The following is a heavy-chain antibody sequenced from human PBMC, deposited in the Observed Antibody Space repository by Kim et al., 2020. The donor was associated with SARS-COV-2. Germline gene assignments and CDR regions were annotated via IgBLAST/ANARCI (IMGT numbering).Heavy chain of an antibody. J-gene: IGHJ4*02. CDR2: ISSSSSYI. Sequence: GGSLRLSCAASGFTFSSYSMNWVRQAPGKGLEWVSSISSSSSYIYYADSVKGRFTISRDNAKNSLYLQMNSLRAEDTAVYYCARDLGIVVVQNQNFDYWGQGTLVTVSS. CDR1: GFTFSSYS. CDR3: ARDLGIVVVQNQNFDY. V-gene: IGHV3-21*01. D-gene: IGHD2-2*01.